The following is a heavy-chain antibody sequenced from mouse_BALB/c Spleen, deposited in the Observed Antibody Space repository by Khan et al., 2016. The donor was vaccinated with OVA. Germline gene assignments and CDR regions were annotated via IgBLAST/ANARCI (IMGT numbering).Heavy chain of an antibody. CDR2: INPSTGYT. CDR3: ARRGLRWDFDY. D-gene: IGHD1-1*01. J-gene: IGHJ2*01. CDR1: GYTFINYW. Sequence: QVQLQQSGAELAKPGASVKMSCKASGYTFINYWILWIKQRPGQGLEWIGYINPSTGYTEYNQNFKYKATLTADISSSTAYMQLSSLTSEDSAVYYCARRGLRWDFDYWGQGTTLTVSS. V-gene: IGHV1-7*01.